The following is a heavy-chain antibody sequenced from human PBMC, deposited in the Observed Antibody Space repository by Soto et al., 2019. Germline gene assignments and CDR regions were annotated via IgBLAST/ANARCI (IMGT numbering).Heavy chain of an antibody. CDR2: ISGYNGDA. J-gene: IGHJ4*02. Sequence: QVQLVQSGAEVKEPGASVKVSCKASGYTFSTYGISWVRQAPGQGLEWIGWISGYNGDANSAQRLQGRITMTTDTSTSTAYMELRSLRSDDTAVYYCARDEKDYRNRATCPYFDYWGQGTLVTVAS. V-gene: IGHV1-18*01. CDR3: ARDEKDYRNRATCPYFDY. CDR1: GYTFSTYG. D-gene: IGHD3-16*02.